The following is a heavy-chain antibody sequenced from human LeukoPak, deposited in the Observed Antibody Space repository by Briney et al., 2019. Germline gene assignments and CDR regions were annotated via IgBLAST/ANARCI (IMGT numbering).Heavy chain of an antibody. Sequence: ASVKVSCKASGYTFTTYYMHWVRQAPGQGLEWMGIINPSGGSTSYAQKLQGRVTMTTDTSTDTAYMELRSLRSDDTAVYYCAKVGATNLMVRGVPVDYWGQGTLVTVSS. V-gene: IGHV1-46*01. D-gene: IGHD3-10*01. CDR1: GYTFTTYY. CDR2: INPSGGST. CDR3: AKVGATNLMVRGVPVDY. J-gene: IGHJ4*02.